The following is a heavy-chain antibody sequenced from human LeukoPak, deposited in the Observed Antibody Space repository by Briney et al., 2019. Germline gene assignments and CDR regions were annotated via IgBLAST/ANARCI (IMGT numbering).Heavy chain of an antibody. J-gene: IGHJ4*02. D-gene: IGHD6-6*01. CDR3: ARGARTHDY. CDR2: IKQDGSEK. CDR1: GFTFSSYW. Sequence: PGGSLGLSCAASGFTFSSYWMSWVRQAPGKGPEWVANIKQDGSEKYYVDSVKGRFTTSRDNAKNSLYLQMNSLRAEDTAVYFCARGARTHDYWGQGTLVTVSS. V-gene: IGHV3-7*01.